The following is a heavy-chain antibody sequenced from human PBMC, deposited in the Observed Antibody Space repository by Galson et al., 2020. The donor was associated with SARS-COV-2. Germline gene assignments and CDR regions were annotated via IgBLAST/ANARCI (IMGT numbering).Heavy chain of an antibody. J-gene: IGHJ4*02. V-gene: IGHV1-8*01. Sequence: ASVKVSCKASGYTFTSYDINWVRQAAGQGLEWMGWMNPNSGNTGYAQKFQGRVTMTRSTSISTAYMELSGLSAKDSAVYYCARRSDYYDSSTYLYWGQGTPLTVSS. CDR1: GYTFTSYD. CDR3: ARRSDYYDSSTYLY. D-gene: IGHD3-22*01. CDR2: MNPNSGNT.